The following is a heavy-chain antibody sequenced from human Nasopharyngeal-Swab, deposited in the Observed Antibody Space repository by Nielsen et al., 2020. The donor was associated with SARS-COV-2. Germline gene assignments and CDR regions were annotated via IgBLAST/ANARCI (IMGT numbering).Heavy chain of an antibody. CDR3: AKDSMDTAMVYDYYYYYMDV. D-gene: IGHD5-18*01. Sequence: GESLKISCAASGFTFSSYGMHWVRQAPGKGLERVAFIRYDGSNKYYADSVKGRFTIYRDNSKNTLYLQMNSLRAEDTAVYYCAKDSMDTAMVYDYYYYYMDVWGKGTTVTVSS. V-gene: IGHV3-30*02. CDR1: GFTFSSYG. J-gene: IGHJ6*03. CDR2: IRYDGSNK.